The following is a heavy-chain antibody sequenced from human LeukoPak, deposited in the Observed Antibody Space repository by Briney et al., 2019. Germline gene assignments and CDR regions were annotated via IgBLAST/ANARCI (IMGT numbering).Heavy chain of an antibody. V-gene: IGHV1-24*01. Sequence: ASVKVSCKVSGYTLTELSMHWVRRAPGKGLEWMGGFDPEDGETIYAQKFQGRVTMTEDTSTDTAYMELSSLRSEDTAVYYCATADCSSTSCYTEYYYYYMDVWGKGTTVTVSS. J-gene: IGHJ6*03. CDR1: GYTLTELS. D-gene: IGHD2-2*02. CDR2: FDPEDGET. CDR3: ATADCSSTSCYTEYYYYYMDV.